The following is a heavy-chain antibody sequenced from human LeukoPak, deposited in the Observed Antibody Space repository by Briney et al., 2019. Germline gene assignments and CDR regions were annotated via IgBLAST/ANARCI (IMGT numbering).Heavy chain of an antibody. V-gene: IGHV1-46*01. J-gene: IGHJ4*02. D-gene: IGHD1-7*01. CDR1: GYTFTGYY. CDR3: ASTKASDWHLTASPLDF. Sequence: ASVKVSCKASGYTFTGYYIHWVRQAPGQGPEWMGVINPSGSSTIYAQKFKGRVTMTKDTSTGTVYMDLSSLRSEDTAVYYCASTKASDWHLTASPLDFWGQGTLVSVSS. CDR2: INPSGSST.